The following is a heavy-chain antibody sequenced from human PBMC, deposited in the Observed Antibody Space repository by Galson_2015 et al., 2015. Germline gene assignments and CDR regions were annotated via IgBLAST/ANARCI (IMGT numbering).Heavy chain of an antibody. J-gene: IGHJ3*01. D-gene: IGHD6-6*01. V-gene: IGHV1-18*01. CDR3: ARGVIAARPGDAFDV. Sequence: SVKVSCKASGYTFTNYAINWVRQAPGQGLEWTGWISPYNGNANYAQKLQGRVTMTTDTSTSTAYMEVRSLRSDDTALYYCARGVIAARPGDAFDVWGQGTMVTVSS. CDR2: ISPYNGNA. CDR1: GYTFTNYA.